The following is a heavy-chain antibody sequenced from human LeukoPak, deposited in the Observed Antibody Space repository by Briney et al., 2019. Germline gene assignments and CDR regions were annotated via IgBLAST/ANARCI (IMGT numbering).Heavy chain of an antibody. CDR1: DSSFRSHD. V-gene: IGHV3-23*01. Sequence: PGGSLTLSCAASDSSFRSHDMSWVRQTSETGLECVSSIAADDASFYADSVRGRFTISRDKSQNILYLQMKSLRADDTAIYYCAKGPNFYSWRALDYWGQGSLVTVSS. CDR2: IAADDAS. CDR3: AKGPNFYSWRALDY. J-gene: IGHJ4*02. D-gene: IGHD3-3*01.